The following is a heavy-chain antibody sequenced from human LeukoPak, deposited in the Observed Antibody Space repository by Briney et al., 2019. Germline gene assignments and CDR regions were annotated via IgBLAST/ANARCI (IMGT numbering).Heavy chain of an antibody. D-gene: IGHD1-26*01. CDR3: ARGLRTGWELLGSY. CDR2: IYSGGST. V-gene: IGHV3-66*01. CDR1: GFTVSSNY. J-gene: IGHJ4*02. Sequence: GGSLRLSCADSGFTVSSNYMRWVRQAPGKGLEWVSVIYSGGSTHYADSVKGRFTISRDNSKNTLYLQMNSLRAEDTAVYYCARGLRTGWELLGSYWGQGTLVTVSS.